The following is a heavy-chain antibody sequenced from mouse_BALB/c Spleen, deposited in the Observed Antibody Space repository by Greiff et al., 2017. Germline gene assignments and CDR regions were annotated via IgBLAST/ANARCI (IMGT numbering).Heavy chain of an antibody. Sequence: EVQLQQSGAELVKPGASVKLSCTASGFNIKDTYMHWVKQRPEQGLEWIGRIDPANGNTKYDPKFQGKATITADTSSNTAYLQLSSLTSEDTAVYYCAREGNYYGSSQFAYWGQGTLVTVSA. CDR1: GFNIKDTY. V-gene: IGHV14-3*02. CDR3: AREGNYYGSSQFAY. D-gene: IGHD1-1*01. CDR2: IDPANGNT. J-gene: IGHJ3*01.